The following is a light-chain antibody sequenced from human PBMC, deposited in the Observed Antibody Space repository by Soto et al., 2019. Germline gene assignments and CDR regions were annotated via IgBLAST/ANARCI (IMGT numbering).Light chain of an antibody. CDR2: DAS. V-gene: IGKV3-11*01. J-gene: IGKJ5*01. Sequence: EIVLTQSPATLSLSLGERATLSCRASQSVSNDLAWYQQKPGQAPRLLVYDASNRATGIPVRFSGSGSGTDFTLTISSLEPEDFAVYYCQQRSNWPLITFGQGTRLEIK. CDR1: QSVSND. CDR3: QQRSNWPLIT.